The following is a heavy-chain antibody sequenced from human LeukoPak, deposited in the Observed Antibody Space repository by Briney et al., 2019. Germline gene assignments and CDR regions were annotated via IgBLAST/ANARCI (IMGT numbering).Heavy chain of an antibody. Sequence: PSETLSLTCTVSGGSISSYYWSWIRQPPGKGLEWIGEINHSGSTNYNPSLKSRVTISVDTSKNQFSLKLSSVTAADTAVYYCARRNYDFWSGSPSFGYWGQGTLVTVSS. V-gene: IGHV4-34*01. CDR2: INHSGST. D-gene: IGHD3-3*01. CDR3: ARRNYDFWSGSPSFGY. J-gene: IGHJ4*02. CDR1: GGSISSYY.